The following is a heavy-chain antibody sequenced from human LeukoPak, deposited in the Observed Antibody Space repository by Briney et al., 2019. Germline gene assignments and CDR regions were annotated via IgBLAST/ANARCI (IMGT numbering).Heavy chain of an antibody. CDR3: ARGLNDSWTGENY. D-gene: IGHD3-3*01. Sequence: SETLSLTCAVYGGSFSGYYWSWIRQPPGKGLEWIGEINHSGSTNYNPSLKSRVTISLDTSKSQFFLKVRYVTAADTAVYYCARGLNDSWTGENYWGQGTLVTVSS. J-gene: IGHJ4*02. CDR1: GGSFSGYY. CDR2: INHSGST. V-gene: IGHV4-34*01.